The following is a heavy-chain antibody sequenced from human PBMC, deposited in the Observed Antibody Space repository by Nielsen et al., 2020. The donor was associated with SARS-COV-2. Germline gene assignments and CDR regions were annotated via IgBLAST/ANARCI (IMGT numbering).Heavy chain of an antibody. J-gene: IGHJ4*02. CDR3: AKAEDQYYESSGSYFDY. V-gene: IGHV3-30*18. CDR1: GFTFSSYG. D-gene: IGHD3-22*01. Sequence: GESLKISCAASGFTFSSYGMHWVRQAPGKGLEWVAVISYDGSNKYYADSVKGRFTISRDNSKNTLYLQMNSLRAEDTAVYYCAKAEDQYYESSGSYFDYWGQGTLVTVSS. CDR2: ISYDGSNK.